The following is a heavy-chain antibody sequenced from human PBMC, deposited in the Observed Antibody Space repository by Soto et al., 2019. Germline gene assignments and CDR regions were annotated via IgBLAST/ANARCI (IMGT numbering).Heavy chain of an antibody. CDR3: AREQRSATKTTYNWFDP. CDR2: INHSGST. J-gene: IGHJ5*02. CDR1: GGSFSGYY. V-gene: IGHV4-34*01. Sequence: SETLSLTCAVYGGSFSGYYWSWIRQPPWKGLEWIGEINHSGSTNYNPSLKSRVTISVDTSKNQFSLKLSSVTAAETAVYYCAREQRSATKTTYNWFDPWGQGTLVTVSS. D-gene: IGHD1-26*01.